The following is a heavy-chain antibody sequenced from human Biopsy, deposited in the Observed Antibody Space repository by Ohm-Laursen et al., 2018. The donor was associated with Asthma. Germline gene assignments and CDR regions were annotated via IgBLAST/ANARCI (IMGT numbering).Heavy chain of an antibody. CDR1: GFSFSNFA. J-gene: IGHJ3*02. CDR3: VKDGTDDAFDI. Sequence: SLSLSCAAPGFSFSNFAIHWVRQAPGKGLEWVGVISKDASTQDYADSVKGRFTIARDNSKNTLDLQMNSLREEDTAVYYCVKDGTDDAFDIWGQGTMVSVSS. V-gene: IGHV3-30*18. D-gene: IGHD1-1*01. CDR2: ISKDASTQ.